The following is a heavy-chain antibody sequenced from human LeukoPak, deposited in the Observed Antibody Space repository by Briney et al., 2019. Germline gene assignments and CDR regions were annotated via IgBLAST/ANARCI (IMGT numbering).Heavy chain of an antibody. CDR3: AKVSYDSVGYYPPFDS. CDR1: GFTFSSYA. D-gene: IGHD3-22*01. Sequence: GGSLRLSCAASGFTFSSYAMSWVRQAPRKGLEWVSGISGNGGSTFYADSVKGRFTISRDNSGNTLYLQMNSLRAEDTAVYYCAKVSYDSVGYYPPFDSWGQGTLVTVSS. V-gene: IGHV3-23*01. CDR2: ISGNGGST. J-gene: IGHJ4*02.